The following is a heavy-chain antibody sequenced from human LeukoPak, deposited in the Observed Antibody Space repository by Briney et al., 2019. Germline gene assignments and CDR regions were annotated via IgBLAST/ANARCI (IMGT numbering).Heavy chain of an antibody. CDR3: ARGKRAAPSYCSGGSCKHFDY. CDR1: GGSFSGYY. J-gene: IGHJ4*02. V-gene: IGHV4-34*01. Sequence: SETLSLTCAVYGGSFSGYYWSWIRQPPGKGLEWIGEINHSGSANYNPSLKSRVTISVDTSKNQFSLKLSSVTAADTAVYYCARGKRAAPSYCSGGSCKHFDYWGQGTLVTVSS. D-gene: IGHD2-15*01. CDR2: INHSGSA.